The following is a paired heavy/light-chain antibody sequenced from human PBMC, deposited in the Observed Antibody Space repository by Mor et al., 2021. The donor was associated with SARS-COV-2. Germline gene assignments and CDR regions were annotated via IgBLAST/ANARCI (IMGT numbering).Light chain of an antibody. Sequence: EIVMTQSPATLSVSPGERATLSCRASQSVSSYLAWYQQKPGQAPRLLIYGASTRATGIPARFSGSGSGTEFTLTISSLQSEDFAVYYCQQYNNWPPWTFGQGTKVEIK. CDR2: GAS. CDR1: QSVSSY. V-gene: IGKV3-15*01. CDR3: QQYNNWPPWT. J-gene: IGKJ1*01.
Heavy chain of an antibody. CDR2: IYYSGRT. Sequence: QLQLQESGPGLVKPSETLSLTCTVSGGSISSSSYYWGWIRQPPGKGLEWIGTIYYSGRTYYNPSLKSRVTISVDTSKNQFSLKLSSVTAADTAVYYCARQPTITIFGVVITPGWFDPWGQGTLVTVSS. V-gene: IGHV4-39*01. J-gene: IGHJ5*02. CDR3: ARQPTITIFGVVITPGWFDP. D-gene: IGHD3-3*01. CDR1: GGSISSSSYY.